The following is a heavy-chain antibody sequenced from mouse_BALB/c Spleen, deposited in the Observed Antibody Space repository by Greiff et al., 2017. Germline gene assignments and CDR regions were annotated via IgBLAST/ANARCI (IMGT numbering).Heavy chain of an antibody. D-gene: IGHD2-4*01. CDR3: ARYDYDRDYFDY. V-gene: IGHV3-8*02. CDR1: GDSITSGY. J-gene: IGHJ2*01. Sequence: EVQLQQSGPSLVKPSQTLSLTCSVTGDSITSGYWNWIRKFPGNKLEYMGYISYSGSTYYNPSLKSRISITRDTSKNQYYLQLNSVTTEDTATYYCARYDYDRDYFDYWGQGTTLTVSS. CDR2: ISYSGST.